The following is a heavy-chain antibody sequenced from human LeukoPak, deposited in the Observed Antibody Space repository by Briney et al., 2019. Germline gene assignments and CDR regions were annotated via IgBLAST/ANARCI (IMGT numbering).Heavy chain of an antibody. CDR2: ISHSGGNT. J-gene: IGHJ6*03. CDR3: ARRAYYYYISGYYSGGHYYYYMDV. D-gene: IGHD3-22*01. V-gene: IGHV3-23*01. CDR1: GFTFSTHA. Sequence: GGSLRLSCAASGFTFSTHAMSWVRQAPGKGLEWVSTISHSGGNTYYADSVKGRFTISRDNSKNTLYLQMNSLRAEDTAVYYCARRAYYYYISGYYSGGHYYYYMDVWGKGTTVTVSS.